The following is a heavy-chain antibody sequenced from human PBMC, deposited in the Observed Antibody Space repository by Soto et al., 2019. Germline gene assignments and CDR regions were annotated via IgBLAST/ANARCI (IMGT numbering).Heavy chain of an antibody. CDR1: GDTFSRSS. CDR2: IIPIFGTS. J-gene: IGHJ6*02. D-gene: IGHD5-18*01. CDR3: AREIVDTAMVHTFYYYGLDV. Sequence: GASVKVSCKAFGDTFSRSSVGWVRQAPGQGLEWMGGIIPIFGTSNYAQKFQGRMIITADESTNTAYMELTSLRAEDTAIYYCAREIVDTAMVHTFYYYGLDVWGQGTTVTVSS. V-gene: IGHV1-69*13.